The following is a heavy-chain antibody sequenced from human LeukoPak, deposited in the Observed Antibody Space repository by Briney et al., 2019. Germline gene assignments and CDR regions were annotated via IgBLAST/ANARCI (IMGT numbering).Heavy chain of an antibody. V-gene: IGHV3-30*02. D-gene: IGHD3-22*01. Sequence: GGSLRLSCAASGFTFSSYGMHWVRQAPGKGLEWVAFIRYDGSNKYYADSVKGRFTISRDNSKNTLYLQMNSLRAEDTAVYYCARSSTYYYDSSGYQISYYFDYWGQGTLVTVSS. CDR1: GFTFSSYG. CDR2: IRYDGSNK. CDR3: ARSSTYYYDSSGYQISYYFDY. J-gene: IGHJ4*02.